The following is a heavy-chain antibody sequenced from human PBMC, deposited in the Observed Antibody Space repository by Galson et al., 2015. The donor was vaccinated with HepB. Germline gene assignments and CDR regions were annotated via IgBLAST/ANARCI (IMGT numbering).Heavy chain of an antibody. CDR1: GFTFSNAW. CDR2: IKSKTDGGTT. V-gene: IGHV3-15*01. J-gene: IGHJ3*02. CDR3: TTDSGTTVVTPDAFGI. D-gene: IGHD4-23*01. Sequence: SLRLSCAASGFTFSNAWMSWVRQAPGKGLEWVGRIKSKTDGGTTDYAAPVKGRFTISRDDSKNTLYLQMNSLKTEDTAVYYCTTDSGTTVVTPDAFGIWGQGTMVTVSS.